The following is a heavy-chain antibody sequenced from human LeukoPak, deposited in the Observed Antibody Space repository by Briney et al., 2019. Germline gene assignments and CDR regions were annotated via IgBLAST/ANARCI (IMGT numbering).Heavy chain of an antibody. CDR2: INPNSGGT. V-gene: IGHV1-2*02. Sequence: ASVKVSCKASGYTFTSYDINWVRQAPGQGLEWMGWINPNSGGTNYAQKFQGRVTMTRDTSISTAYMELSRLRSDDTAVYYCAREWLVSAFDIWGQGTMVTVSS. CDR3: AREWLVSAFDI. D-gene: IGHD6-19*01. J-gene: IGHJ3*02. CDR1: GYTFTSYD.